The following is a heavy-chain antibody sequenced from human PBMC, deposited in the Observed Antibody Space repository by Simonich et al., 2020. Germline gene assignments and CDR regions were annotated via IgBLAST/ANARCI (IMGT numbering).Heavy chain of an antibody. J-gene: IGHJ2*01. CDR2: INPNSGGT. D-gene: IGHD6-13*01. Sequence: QVQLVQSGAEVKKPGASVKVSCKASGYTFTGYYMHWVRQAPGQGLGWLGWINPNSGGTNYAQKFQGGGTMPRDTSISTAYMELSRLRSDDTAVYYCARGGVRSSSWYWYFDLWGRGTLVTVSS. CDR3: ARGGVRSSSWYWYFDL. CDR1: GYTFTGYY. V-gene: IGHV1-2*02.